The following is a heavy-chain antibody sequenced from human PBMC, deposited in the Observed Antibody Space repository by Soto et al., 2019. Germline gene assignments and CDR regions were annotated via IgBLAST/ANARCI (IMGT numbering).Heavy chain of an antibody. V-gene: IGHV3-23*01. J-gene: IGHJ4*02. CDR1: GFTFSNYA. Sequence: EIQLLESGGGLVQPGGSLRLSCAASGFTFSNYAMTCVRQAPGKGLAWVAGISGSGDTYYADSVKGRFTISRDNSKNTVYLQMNSLRAEDTAIYFCAKDRGFGVASATHDSWGQGTLVTVSS. CDR2: ISGSGDT. D-gene: IGHD3-10*01. CDR3: AKDRGFGVASATHDS.